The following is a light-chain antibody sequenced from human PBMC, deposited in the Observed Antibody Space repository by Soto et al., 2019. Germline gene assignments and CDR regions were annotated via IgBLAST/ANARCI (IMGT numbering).Light chain of an antibody. CDR1: QSIGIY. CDR3: HQSYSNPWT. J-gene: IGKJ1*01. V-gene: IGKV1-39*01. Sequence: DIQLSQSPSTLSAYEKDRVTITCRASQSIGIYLDWYQQKPGKAPKLLIHAASSLQSGVPSSFSGSGSGTDFALTISSLQPEDFATYYCHQSYSNPWTFAQGTKV. CDR2: AAS.